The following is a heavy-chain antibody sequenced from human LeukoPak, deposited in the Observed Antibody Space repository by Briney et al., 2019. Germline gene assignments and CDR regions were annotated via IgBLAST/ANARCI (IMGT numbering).Heavy chain of an antibody. CDR3: ARIFREGYRSGGSCYSVAFDY. CDR2: IYYNGNT. CDR1: GGSNSSYY. J-gene: IGHJ4*02. V-gene: IGHV4-59*12. D-gene: IGHD2-15*01. Sequence: KASETLSLTCTVSGGSNSSYYWSWIRHPPGKGLDWIGYIYYNGNTNYNPSLKSRVTISVDTSKNHFSLKLSSVTAADTAVYYCARIFREGYRSGGSCYSVAFDYWGQGTLVTVSS.